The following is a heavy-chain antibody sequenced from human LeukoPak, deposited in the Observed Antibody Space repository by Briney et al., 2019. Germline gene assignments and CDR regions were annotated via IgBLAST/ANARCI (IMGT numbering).Heavy chain of an antibody. D-gene: IGHD6-6*01. V-gene: IGHV4-61*02. CDR3: AGGIAARRSWWFDP. CDR2: IYTSGST. Sequence: SETLSLTCTVSGGSISSGSYYWSWIRQPAGKGLEWIGRIYTSGSTNYNPSLKSRVTISVDTSKNQFSLKLSSVTAADTAVYYCAGGIAARRSWWFDPWGQGTLVTVSS. CDR1: GGSISSGSYY. J-gene: IGHJ5*02.